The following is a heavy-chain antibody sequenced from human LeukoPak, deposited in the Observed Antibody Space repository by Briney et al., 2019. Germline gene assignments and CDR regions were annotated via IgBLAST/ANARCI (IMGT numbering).Heavy chain of an antibody. V-gene: IGHV1-69*13. CDR1: GYTFTSYA. D-gene: IGHD3-10*01. J-gene: IGHJ4*02. Sequence: ASVKVSCKASGYTFTSYAISWVRQAPGQGLEWMGGIIPIFGTANYAQKFQGRVTITADESTSTAYMELSSLRSEDTAVYYCARDDNGGYYYGSGSYSTDYWGQGALVTVSS. CDR3: ARDDNGGYYYGSGSYSTDY. CDR2: IIPIFGTA.